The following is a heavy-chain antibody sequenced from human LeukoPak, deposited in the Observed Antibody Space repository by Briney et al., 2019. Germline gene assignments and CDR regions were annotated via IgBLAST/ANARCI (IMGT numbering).Heavy chain of an antibody. J-gene: IGHJ6*02. CDR1: GFTFSSYS. D-gene: IGHD3-9*01. V-gene: IGHV3-21*01. Sequence: PGGSLRLSCAASGFTFSSYSMNWVRQAPGKGLEWVSSISSSSSSYIYYADSVKGRFTISRDNAKNSLYLQMNSLRAEDTAVYYCARDRYFDWYQGAPTPNYYGMDVWGQGTTVTVSS. CDR2: ISSSSSSYI. CDR3: ARDRYFDWYQGAPTPNYYGMDV.